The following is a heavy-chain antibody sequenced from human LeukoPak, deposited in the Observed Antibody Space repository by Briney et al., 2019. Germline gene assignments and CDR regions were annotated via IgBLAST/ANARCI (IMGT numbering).Heavy chain of an antibody. CDR3: ARGYILRFLEAWFDP. Sequence: SETLSLTCTASGGSISSGSYYWSWIRQPAGKGLEWIGRIYTSGSTNYNPSLKSRVTISVDTSKNQFSLKLSSVTAADTAVYYCARGYILRFLEAWFDPWGQGTLVTVSS. J-gene: IGHJ5*02. D-gene: IGHD3-3*01. V-gene: IGHV4-61*02. CDR2: IYTSGST. CDR1: GGSISSGSYY.